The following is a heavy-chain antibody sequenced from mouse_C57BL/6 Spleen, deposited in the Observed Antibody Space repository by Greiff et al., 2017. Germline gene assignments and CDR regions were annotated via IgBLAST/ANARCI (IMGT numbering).Heavy chain of an antibody. D-gene: IGHD1-1*01. CDR3: ARLSTTVVADY. J-gene: IGHJ2*01. V-gene: IGHV1-42*01. CDR1: GYSFTGYY. Sequence: VQLQQSGPELVKPGASVKISCKASGYSFTGYYMNWVKQSPEKSLEWIGEINPSTGGTTYNQKFKAKATLTVDKSSSTAYMQLKSLTSEDSAVYYCARLSTTVVADYWGQGTTLTVSS. CDR2: INPSTGGT.